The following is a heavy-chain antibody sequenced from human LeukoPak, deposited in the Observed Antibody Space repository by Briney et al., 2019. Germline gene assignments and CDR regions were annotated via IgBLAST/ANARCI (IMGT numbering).Heavy chain of an antibody. Sequence: ASVKVSCKTSGYTFTSYGISWVRQAPGQGLEWMGWINPNSGGTNYAQKFQGRVTMTRDTSISTAYMELSRLRSDDTAVYYCARARDGDILTGYWSPWFDPWGQGTLVTVSS. D-gene: IGHD3-9*01. CDR2: INPNSGGT. V-gene: IGHV1-2*02. J-gene: IGHJ5*02. CDR1: GYTFTSYG. CDR3: ARARDGDILTGYWSPWFDP.